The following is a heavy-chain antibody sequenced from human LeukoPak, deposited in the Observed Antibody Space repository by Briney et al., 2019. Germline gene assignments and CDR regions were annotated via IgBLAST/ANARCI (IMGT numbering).Heavy chain of an antibody. Sequence: GASVKVSCKASGGTFSSYAISWVRQAPGQGLEWMGWISTYNGHTNYAQKVQGRVTMTRDTSTSTVYMELRSLRYDDTAVYYCARFFPQKWELPGKWFAPWGQGTLVTVSS. D-gene: IGHD1-26*01. V-gene: IGHV1-18*01. CDR1: GGTFSSYA. CDR2: ISTYNGHT. J-gene: IGHJ5*02. CDR3: ARFFPQKWELPGKWFAP.